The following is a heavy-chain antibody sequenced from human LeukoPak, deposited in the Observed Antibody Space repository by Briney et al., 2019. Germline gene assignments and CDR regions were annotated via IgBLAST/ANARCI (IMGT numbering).Heavy chain of an antibody. CDR3: ARPTYYYGSVDAFDI. CDR1: GFTFSGYA. V-gene: IGHV3-48*02. Sequence: GGSLRLSCAASGFTFSGYAMNCVRQAPGKGLEWVSYTSGSSTKIYYAESVKGRFTISRDNAKNSLSLQMNSLRDEDTAVYYCARPTYYYGSVDAFDIWGQGTMVTVSS. D-gene: IGHD3-10*01. CDR2: TSGSSTKI. J-gene: IGHJ3*02.